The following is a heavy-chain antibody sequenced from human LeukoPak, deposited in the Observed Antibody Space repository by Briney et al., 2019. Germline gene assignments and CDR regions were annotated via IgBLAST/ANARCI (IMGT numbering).Heavy chain of an antibody. D-gene: IGHD3-9*01. CDR1: GGSISSYY. J-gene: IGHJ4*02. Sequence: PSETLSLTCTVSGGSISSYYWSWIRQPPGKGLEWIGYIYYSGSTNYNPSLKSRVTISVDTSKNQFSLKLSSVTAADTAVYYCARHGDILTGYSDYWGQGTLVTVSS. CDR3: ARHGDILTGYSDY. V-gene: IGHV4-59*08. CDR2: IYYSGST.